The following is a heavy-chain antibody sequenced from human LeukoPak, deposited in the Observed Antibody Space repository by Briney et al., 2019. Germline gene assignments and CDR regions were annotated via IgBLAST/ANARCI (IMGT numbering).Heavy chain of an antibody. CDR3: TRDQLWWLHSYAPLYFDY. Sequence: GGSLRLSCTASGFTFGDYAMSWFRQAPGKGLEWVGFIRSKAYGGTTEYAASVKGRFTISRDDSKSIAYLQMNSLKTEDTAVYYCTRDQLWWLHSYAPLYFDYWGQGTLVTVSS. V-gene: IGHV3-49*03. CDR2: IRSKAYGGTT. D-gene: IGHD5-18*01. J-gene: IGHJ4*02. CDR1: GFTFGDYA.